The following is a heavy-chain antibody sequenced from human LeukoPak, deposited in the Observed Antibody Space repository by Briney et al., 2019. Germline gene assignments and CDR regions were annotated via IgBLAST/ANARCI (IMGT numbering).Heavy chain of an antibody. Sequence: PGGSLRLSCAASGFTFSSYWMSWVRQAPGKGLEWVAVISYDGVNKYFADSVMGRFTISRDNSQSTLYLQMSSLRPEDTAVYYCAKDLGLSGPVFDYWGQGTLVTVSS. V-gene: IGHV3-30*18. CDR2: ISYDGVNK. D-gene: IGHD3/OR15-3a*01. CDR3: AKDLGLSGPVFDY. CDR1: GFTFSSYW. J-gene: IGHJ4*02.